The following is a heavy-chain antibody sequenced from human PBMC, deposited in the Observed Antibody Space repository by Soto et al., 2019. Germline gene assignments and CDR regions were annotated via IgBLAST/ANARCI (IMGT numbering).Heavy chain of an antibody. V-gene: IGHV1-69*02. J-gene: IGHJ4*02. CDR2: IIPILGIA. Sequence: SVKVSCKASGGTFSSYTISWVRQAPGQGLEWMGRIIPILGIANYAQKFQGRVTITADKSTSTAYMELSSLRSEDTAVYYCARRSNNIVAKHDYWGQGTLVTVSS. D-gene: IGHD5-12*01. CDR3: ARRSNNIVAKHDY. CDR1: GGTFSSYT.